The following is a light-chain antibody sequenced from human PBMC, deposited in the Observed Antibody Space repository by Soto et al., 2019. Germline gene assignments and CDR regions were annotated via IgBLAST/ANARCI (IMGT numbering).Light chain of an antibody. V-gene: IGLV1-51*01. CDR2: DNN. CDR3: GSWDSXLTXV. CDR1: SSNIGNNF. J-gene: IGLJ1*01. Sequence: QSVLTQPPSVSAAPGQKVTISCSGSSSNIGNNFVTWYQQLPGTAPKLLIYDNNKRPSGIPDRFSGSQSGTSATLGITGLQTGDEAVYYCGSWDSXLTXVFGTGTKLTVL.